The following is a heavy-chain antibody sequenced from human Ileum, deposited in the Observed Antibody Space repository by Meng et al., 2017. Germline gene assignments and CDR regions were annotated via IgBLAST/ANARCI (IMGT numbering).Heavy chain of an antibody. CDR2: INAANGNT. CDR1: GYTFTSAT. CDR3: AREINRGSSWFDY. D-gene: IGHD6-13*01. J-gene: IGHJ4*02. V-gene: IGHV1-3*01. Sequence: QVQRVQSGAEGKKPGASVKVSCKASGYTFTSATMHWVRQAPGQRLEWMGWINAANGNTKYSQKFQGRVTITGDTSASTASMELNSLRSEDTAIYFCAREINRGSSWFDYWGQGTLVTVSS.